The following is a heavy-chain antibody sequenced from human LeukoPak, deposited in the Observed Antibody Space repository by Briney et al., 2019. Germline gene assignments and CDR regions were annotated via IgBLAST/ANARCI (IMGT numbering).Heavy chain of an antibody. CDR1: GFSFSSYA. Sequence: PGGSVRLSCAASGFSFSSYAMSWVRQAPGQGLEWVSTISGGFTTYYTDSVKGRFTISRDNSKNTLYLQTNSLRAEDTALYYCAKGEWLDDWGQGTRVTVSS. D-gene: IGHD3-16*01. CDR2: ISGGFTT. CDR3: AKGEWLDD. V-gene: IGHV3-23*01. J-gene: IGHJ4*02.